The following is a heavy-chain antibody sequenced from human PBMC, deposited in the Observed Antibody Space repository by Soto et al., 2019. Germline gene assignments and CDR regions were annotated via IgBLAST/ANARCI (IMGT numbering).Heavy chain of an antibody. J-gene: IGHJ6*02. CDR2: IYHSGST. CDR3: ARVRKEANYYYYGMDV. V-gene: IGHV4-38-2*01. D-gene: IGHD5-12*01. CDR1: GYSISSGYY. Sequence: ASETLSLTCAVSGYSISSGYYWGWIRQPPGKGLEWIGSIYHSGSTYYNPSLKSRVTISVDTSKNQFSLKLSSVTAADTAVYYCARVRKEANYYYYGMDVWGQGTTVTVSS.